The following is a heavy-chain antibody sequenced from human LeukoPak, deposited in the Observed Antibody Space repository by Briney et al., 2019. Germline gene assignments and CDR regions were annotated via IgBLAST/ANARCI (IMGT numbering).Heavy chain of an antibody. CDR2: IYTTGRT. J-gene: IGHJ4*02. CDR3: ARAGYTISSYRFDY. V-gene: IGHV4-4*07. CDR1: GGSINSYW. D-gene: IGHD3-16*02. Sequence: SETLSLNCSVSGGSINSYWWSWTRQPAGKGLEFIGRIYTTGRTNYNPSLKSRVSMSVDTSLNKFSLELRSVTAADTAVYFCARAGYTISSYRFDYWGQGALVTVSS.